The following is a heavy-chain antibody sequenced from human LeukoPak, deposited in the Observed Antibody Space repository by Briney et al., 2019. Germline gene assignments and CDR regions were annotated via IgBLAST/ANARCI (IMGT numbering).Heavy chain of an antibody. Sequence: GGSLRLSCAASGFTFSSYGMHWVRQAPGMGLEWVTFIRYDGSNKYYADSVKGRFTISRDNSKNTLYLQMNSLRVEDTAVYFCAKDVLDQLLSWSYFDYWGQGTLVTVSS. CDR1: GFTFSSYG. D-gene: IGHD2-2*01. CDR2: IRYDGSNK. CDR3: AKDVLDQLLSWSYFDY. V-gene: IGHV3-30*02. J-gene: IGHJ4*02.